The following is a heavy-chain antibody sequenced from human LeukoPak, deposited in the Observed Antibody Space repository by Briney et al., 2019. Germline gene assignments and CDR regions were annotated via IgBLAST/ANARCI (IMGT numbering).Heavy chain of an antibody. CDR1: GGSISSFY. D-gene: IGHD3-22*01. CDR2: ISYGGGT. Sequence: SESLSLTCAVSGGSISSFYWSWVRQPPGKGLEWVGYISYGGGTTYNPSLKRRVSMSIDTSKNQFSLRLSSVTAADTALYYCARVGDTSGYFYYFDYWGQGTLVTVSS. CDR3: ARVGDTSGYFYYFDY. V-gene: IGHV4-59*08. J-gene: IGHJ4*02.